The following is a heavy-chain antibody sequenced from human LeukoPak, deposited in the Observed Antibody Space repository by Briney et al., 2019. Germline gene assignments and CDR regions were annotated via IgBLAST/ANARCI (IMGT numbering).Heavy chain of an antibody. J-gene: IGHJ6*02. CDR2: ISWNSGSI. V-gene: IGHV3-9*01. D-gene: IGHD5-18*01. CDR1: GFTFDDYA. Sequence: GRSLGLSCAASGFTFDDYAMHWVRQAPGKGLEWVSGISWNSGSIGYADSVKGRFTISRDNAKNSLYLQMNSLRAEDTALYYCAKDVDTAMVTGGMDVWGQGTTVTVSS. CDR3: AKDVDTAMVTGGMDV.